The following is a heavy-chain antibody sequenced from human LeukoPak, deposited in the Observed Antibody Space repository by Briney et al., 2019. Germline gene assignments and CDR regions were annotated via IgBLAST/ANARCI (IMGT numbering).Heavy chain of an antibody. CDR3: ARAGGSYDY. CDR1: GGSMSSYY. CDR2: IYYSGTT. D-gene: IGHD6-19*01. J-gene: IGHJ4*02. V-gene: IGHV4-59*01. Sequence: KTSETLSLTCTVSGGSMSSYYWSWIRQPPGKGLEWIGYIYYSGTTNYNPSLKSRVTILVDTSKNQFSLKLTSVTAADTAVFYCARAGGSYDYWGQGTLVTVSS.